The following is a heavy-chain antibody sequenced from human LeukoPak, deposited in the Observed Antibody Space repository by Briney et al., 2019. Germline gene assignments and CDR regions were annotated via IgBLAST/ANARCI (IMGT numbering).Heavy chain of an antibody. CDR1: GGSISSGSYY. CDR2: IYTSGST. D-gene: IGHD6-19*01. CDR3: ARRQAVAGTPNWFDP. V-gene: IGHV4-61*02. J-gene: IGHJ5*02. Sequence: SQTLSLTCTVSGGSISSGSYYWSWIRQPAGKGLEWIGRIYTSGSTNYNPSLKSQVTISVDTSKNQFSLKLSSVTAADTAVYYCARRQAVAGTPNWFDPWGQGTLVTVSS.